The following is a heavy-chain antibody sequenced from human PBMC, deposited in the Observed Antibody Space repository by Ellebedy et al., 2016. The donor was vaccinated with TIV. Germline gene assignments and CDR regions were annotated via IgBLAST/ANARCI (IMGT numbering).Heavy chain of an antibody. J-gene: IGHJ5*02. V-gene: IGHV1-2*02. Sequence: ASVKVSCXASGYTFTGYYMHWVRQAPGQGLEWMGWINPNSGGTNYAQKFQGRVTMTRDTSISTAYMELSRLRSDDTAVYYCARDPPFGYGSGHWFDPWGQGTLVTVSS. CDR3: ARDPPFGYGSGHWFDP. CDR1: GYTFTGYY. D-gene: IGHD2-15*01. CDR2: INPNSGGT.